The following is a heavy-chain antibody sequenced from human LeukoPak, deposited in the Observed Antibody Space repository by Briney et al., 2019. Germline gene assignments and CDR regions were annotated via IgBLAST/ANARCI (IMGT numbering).Heavy chain of an antibody. CDR3: ARAVTSTEGY. V-gene: IGHV3-7*03. J-gene: IGHJ4*02. CDR2: IKEDGSEK. Sequence: PGASLRLSCAASGFTFSTYWMTWVRQAPGKGLEWVASIKEDGSEKYYVDSVKGRFTISRDNAQKSLYLEMNSLRAEDTAVYYCARAVTSTEGYWGQGTLVTVSS. CDR1: GFTFSTYW.